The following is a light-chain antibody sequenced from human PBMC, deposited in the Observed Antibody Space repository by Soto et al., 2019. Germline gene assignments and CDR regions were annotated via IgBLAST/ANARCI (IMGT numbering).Light chain of an antibody. CDR2: DAS. CDR3: QQRSNWQA. V-gene: IGKV3-11*01. Sequence: EIVLTRSPATLSLSPGERATRSCRASQSVDTYLAWYQQKPGQAPRLLIYDASNRATDIPARFSGSGSGTDFTLTINNLEPEDFAVYYCQQRSNWQAFGQGTRLEIK. J-gene: IGKJ5*01. CDR1: QSVDTY.